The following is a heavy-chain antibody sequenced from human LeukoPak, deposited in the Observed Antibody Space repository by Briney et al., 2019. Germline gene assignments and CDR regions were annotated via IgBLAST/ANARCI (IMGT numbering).Heavy chain of an antibody. CDR2: ISYDGSNK. D-gene: IGHD6-13*01. Sequence: GRSLTLSCAASGFTFSSYAMHWVRQAPGKGLEWVALISYDGSNKYYADSVKGRFTISRDNSKNTLYLQMNSLRAEDTAVYYCARDWGKIAAAGPFDYWGQGTLVTVSS. J-gene: IGHJ4*02. CDR1: GFTFSSYA. V-gene: IGHV3-30-3*01. CDR3: ARDWGKIAAAGPFDY.